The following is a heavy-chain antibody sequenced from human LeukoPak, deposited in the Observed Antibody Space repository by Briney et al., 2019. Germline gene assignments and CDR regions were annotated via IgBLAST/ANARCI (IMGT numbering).Heavy chain of an antibody. D-gene: IGHD6-19*01. J-gene: IGHJ6*03. V-gene: IGHV1-18*01. CDR1: GYTFTSYG. Sequence: ASVKVSCKASGYTFTSYGISWVRQAPGQGLEWMGWISAYNGNTNYAQKLQGRVTMTTDTSTSTAYMELRSLRSDDTAVYYCARTQGQGCYYYYMDVWGKGTTVTVSS. CDR3: ARTQGQGCYYYYMDV. CDR2: ISAYNGNT.